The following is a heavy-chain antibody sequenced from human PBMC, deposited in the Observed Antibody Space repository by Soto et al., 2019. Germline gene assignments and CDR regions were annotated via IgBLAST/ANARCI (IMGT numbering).Heavy chain of an antibody. CDR2: VTHDGTLY. V-gene: IGHV3-30*18. CDR1: GFTFSSCA. D-gene: IGHD2-8*02. CDR3: VKDRSDTWSFDY. Sequence: QVRLVESGGGMVQPGRSLRLSCVASGFTFSSCAMHWVRQVPGKGLEWLAVVTHDGTLYPYADSVKGRFSISRDNSRKTLYLQMNGLRPEDTAVYYCVKDRSDTWSFDYWGQGTLVTVSS. J-gene: IGHJ4*02.